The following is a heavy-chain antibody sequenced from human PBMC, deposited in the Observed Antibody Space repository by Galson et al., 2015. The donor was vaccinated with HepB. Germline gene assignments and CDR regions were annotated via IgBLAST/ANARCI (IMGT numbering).Heavy chain of an antibody. J-gene: IGHJ5*02. CDR3: ARAIVGLEGRS. Sequence: SLRLSCAASGFTFSSYWMHWVRQAPGKGLVWVSHINSDGSSSGYADSVMGRFTISRDNAKNTLYLQMNSLRADDTAVYFCARAIVGLEGRSWGQGTLVTVSS. V-gene: IGHV3-74*01. CDR2: INSDGSSS. D-gene: IGHD2-15*01. CDR1: GFTFSSYW.